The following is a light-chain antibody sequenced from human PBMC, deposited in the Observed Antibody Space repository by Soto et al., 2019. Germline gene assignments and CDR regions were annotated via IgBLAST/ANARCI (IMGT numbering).Light chain of an antibody. CDR2: GAS. V-gene: IGKV3-20*01. CDR3: QQYGSSPFT. J-gene: IGKJ4*01. CDR1: QSISNSY. Sequence: DIVFTHSPGTLALSPGERASLSCRASQSISNSYLAWFQQKPGQSPRLLIYGASSRPTGIPDRFSGSGSGTDFTLAISRLEPEDFALYYCQQYGSSPFTFGGGTKVDIK.